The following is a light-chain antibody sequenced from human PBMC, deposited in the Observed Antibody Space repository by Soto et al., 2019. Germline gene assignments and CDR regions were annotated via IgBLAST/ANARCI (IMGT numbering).Light chain of an antibody. CDR1: SSDVGSYNL. V-gene: IGLV2-23*01. CDR2: EGN. Sequence: QSALTQPASVSGSPGQSITMSCAGASSDVGSYNLVSWYQQYPGKAPKLIIYEGNKRPSGVPNRFSGSGSGNTASLTIPGLQAEAAADYYCCSNTGSSTSFGGGTKVTVL. J-gene: IGLJ3*02. CDR3: CSNTGSSTS.